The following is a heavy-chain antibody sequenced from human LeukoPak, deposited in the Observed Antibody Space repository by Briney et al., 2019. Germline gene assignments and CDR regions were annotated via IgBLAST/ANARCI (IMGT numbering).Heavy chain of an antibody. Sequence: ASVKVSCKASGGTFSSYAISWVRQAPGQGLEWMGGIIPIFGTANYAQKFQGRVTITTDESTSTAYMELSSLRSEDTAVYYCASARDGYNSISYWGQGTLVTVSS. D-gene: IGHD5-24*01. CDR3: ASARDGYNSISY. CDR1: GGTFSSYA. CDR2: IIPIFGTA. V-gene: IGHV1-69*05. J-gene: IGHJ4*02.